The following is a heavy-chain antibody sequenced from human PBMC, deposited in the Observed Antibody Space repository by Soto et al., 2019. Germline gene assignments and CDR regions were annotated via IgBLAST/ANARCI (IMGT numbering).Heavy chain of an antibody. CDR1: GFTFSDFG. J-gene: IGHJ3*02. CDR3: ARRGCVKGVCYNSYDM. CDR2: IWYHGGNE. Sequence: QVQLVESGGGVVQPGRSLRLSCAVSGFTFSDFGMHWVRQAPGKGLEWVALIWYHGGNEEYADSVKGRFSISRDNSKNILYLQMESLRADDTAVYYCARRGCVKGVCYNSYDMWGQGTMVTVSS. D-gene: IGHD2-8*01. V-gene: IGHV3-33*03.